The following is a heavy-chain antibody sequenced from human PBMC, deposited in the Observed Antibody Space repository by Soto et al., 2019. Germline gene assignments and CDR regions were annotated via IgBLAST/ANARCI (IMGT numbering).Heavy chain of an antibody. CDR1: GFTFSSYG. V-gene: IGHV3-30*03. CDR2: ISYDGSNK. J-gene: IGHJ4*02. CDR3: KTLLVAYFDY. D-gene: IGHD5-12*01. Sequence: QVQLVESGGGVVQPGRSLRLSCAASGFTFSSYGMHWVRQAPGKGLEWVAVISYDGSNKYYADSVKGRFTISRDNSKNTLYLQMNSLRADDTAVYYCKTLLVAYFDYWGQGTLVTVSS.